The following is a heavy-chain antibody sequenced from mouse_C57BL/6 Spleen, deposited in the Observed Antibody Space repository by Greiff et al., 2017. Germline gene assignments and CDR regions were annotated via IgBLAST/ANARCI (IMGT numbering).Heavy chain of an antibody. Sequence: QVQLQQPGAELVKPGASVKLSCKASGYTFTSYWMQWVKQRPGQGLEWIGEIDPSDSYTNYNQKFKGKAILTVDTSSSTAYMQLSSLTSEDSAVYYCAPYYYGSRGYFDYWGQGTTLTVSS. CDR2: IDPSDSYT. D-gene: IGHD1-1*01. J-gene: IGHJ2*01. CDR1: GYTFTSYW. CDR3: APYYYGSRGYFDY. V-gene: IGHV1-50*01.